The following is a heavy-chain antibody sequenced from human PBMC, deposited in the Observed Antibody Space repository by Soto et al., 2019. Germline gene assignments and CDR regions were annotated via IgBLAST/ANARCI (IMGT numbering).Heavy chain of an antibody. CDR3: ARDYGGEDTAMASFDY. Sequence: TGGSLRLSCAASGFTFSSYEMNWVRQAPGKGLEWVSYISSSGSTIYYTDSVKGRFTISRDNAKNSLYLQMNSLRAEDTAVYYCARDYGGEDTAMASFDYWGQGTLVTVSS. D-gene: IGHD5-18*01. CDR1: GFTFSSYE. V-gene: IGHV3-48*03. CDR2: ISSSGSTI. J-gene: IGHJ4*02.